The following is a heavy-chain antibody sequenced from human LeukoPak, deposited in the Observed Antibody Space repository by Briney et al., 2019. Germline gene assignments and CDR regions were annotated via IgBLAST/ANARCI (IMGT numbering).Heavy chain of an antibody. D-gene: IGHD4-17*01. CDR3: ARDRTTVTTGYYGMDV. V-gene: IGHV1-2*02. CDR1: GYTFITYY. CDR2: INPNTGVT. J-gene: IGHJ6*02. Sequence: ASVKVSRKASGYTFITYYMHWVRQAPGQGLEWMGWINPNTGVTNYAQKFQGRVTLTRDTSIITAYMELTRLRSDDTAMYYCARDRTTVTTGYYGMDVWGQGTTLTVSS.